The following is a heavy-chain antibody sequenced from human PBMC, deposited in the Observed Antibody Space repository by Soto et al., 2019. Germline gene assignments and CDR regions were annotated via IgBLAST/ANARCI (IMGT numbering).Heavy chain of an antibody. Sequence: SVKVSCKASLGTFSIYAISCVRQAPGQGLEWMGGIIPIFGTANYAQKFQGRVTITADESTSTAYMELSSLRSEDTAVYYCARDGRGAVTEPDYWGQGTLVTVSS. V-gene: IGHV1-69*13. CDR3: ARDGRGAVTEPDY. D-gene: IGHD4-17*01. J-gene: IGHJ4*02. CDR1: LGTFSIYA. CDR2: IIPIFGTA.